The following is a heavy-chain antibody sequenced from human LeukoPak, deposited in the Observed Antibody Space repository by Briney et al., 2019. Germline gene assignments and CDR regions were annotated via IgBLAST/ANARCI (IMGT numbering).Heavy chain of an antibody. CDR3: APYYYGMDV. V-gene: IGHV4-34*01. CDR2: INHSGST. CDR1: GGSFSGYY. Sequence: SETLSLTCAVYGGSFSGYYWSWIRQPPGKGLEWIGEINHSGSTNYNPSLKSRVTISVDTSKNQFSLKLSSVTAADTAVYYCAPYYYGMDVWGQGTTVPVSS. J-gene: IGHJ6*02.